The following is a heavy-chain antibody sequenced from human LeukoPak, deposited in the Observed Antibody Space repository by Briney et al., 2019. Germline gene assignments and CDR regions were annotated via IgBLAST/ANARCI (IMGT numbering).Heavy chain of an antibody. J-gene: IGHJ6*02. D-gene: IGHD6-13*01. Sequence: ASVKVSCKASGGTFSSYAISWVRQAPGQGLEWMGRIIPILGIANYAQKFQGRVTITADKSTSTAYMELSSLRSEDTAVYYCARPNSSSWYGDYYGMDGWGQGTTVTVSS. CDR2: IIPILGIA. V-gene: IGHV1-69*04. CDR1: GGTFSSYA. CDR3: ARPNSSSWYGDYYGMDG.